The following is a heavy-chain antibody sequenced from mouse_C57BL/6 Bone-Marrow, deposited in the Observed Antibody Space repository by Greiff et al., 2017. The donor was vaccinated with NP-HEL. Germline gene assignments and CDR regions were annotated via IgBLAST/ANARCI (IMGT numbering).Heavy chain of an antibody. D-gene: IGHD2-4*01. CDR3: ARSIYYDYAADPFSAMDY. Sequence: DVKLVESGGGLVQPGGSLSLSCAASGFTFTDYYMSWVRQPPGKALEWLGFIRNKANGYTTEYSASVKGRFTISRDNSPSILYLQMNALRAEDSATYFCARSIYYDYAADPFSAMDYWGQGTSVTVSA. CDR1: GFTFTDYY. V-gene: IGHV7-3*01. CDR2: IRNKANGYTT. J-gene: IGHJ4*01.